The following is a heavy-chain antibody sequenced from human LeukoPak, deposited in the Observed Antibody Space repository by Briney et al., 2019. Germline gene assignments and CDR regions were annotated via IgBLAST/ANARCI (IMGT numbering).Heavy chain of an antibody. CDR2: ISSGGST. V-gene: IGHV3-53*01. CDR3: AREEKDILTGYYWADRVGWFDP. J-gene: IGHJ5*02. D-gene: IGHD3-9*01. Sequence: GGSLRLSCTVSGFTVSSNYMSWVRQAPGKGLEWVSVISSGGSTYYADSVKGRFTISRDNSKNTLYLQMNSLRAEDTAVYYCAREEKDILTGYYWADRVGWFDPWGQGTLVTVSS. CDR1: GFTVSSNY.